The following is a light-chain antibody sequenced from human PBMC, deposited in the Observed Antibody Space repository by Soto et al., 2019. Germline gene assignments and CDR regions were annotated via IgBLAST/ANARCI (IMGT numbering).Light chain of an antibody. V-gene: IGLV2-8*01. CDR1: SSDVGGYNS. CDR3: CSHAGDNTYG. Sequence: QSALTQPPSASGSPGQSVTISCTGTSSDVGGYNSVSWYQQHPGKAPKLMIYEVTNLPSGVPDRFSGSKSGNTASLTVSGLQAEEAADYFCCSHAGDNTYGFGTGAKV. CDR2: EVT. J-gene: IGLJ1*01.